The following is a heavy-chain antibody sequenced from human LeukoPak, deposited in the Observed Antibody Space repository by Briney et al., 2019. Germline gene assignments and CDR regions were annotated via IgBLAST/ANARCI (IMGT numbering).Heavy chain of an antibody. CDR1: GCTFSSYA. V-gene: IGHV3-23*01. J-gene: IGHJ4*02. CDR3: AKPFDRGSQWELPLHPAYFDY. Sequence: DPGGSLRLSCAASGCTFSSYAMSWVRQPPGKGLEWVSAISGSGGSTYYADSVKGRFTISRDNSKNTLYLQMNSLRAEDTAVYYCAKPFDRGSQWELPLHPAYFDYWGQGTLVTVSS. CDR2: ISGSGGST. D-gene: IGHD1-26*01.